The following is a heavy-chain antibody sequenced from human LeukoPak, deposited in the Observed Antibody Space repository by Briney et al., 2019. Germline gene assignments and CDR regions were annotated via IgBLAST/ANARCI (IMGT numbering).Heavy chain of an antibody. V-gene: IGHV1-2*02. CDR3: ARDRVVSGLTLDAFDS. J-gene: IGHJ3*02. D-gene: IGHD3-3*01. Sequence: ASVKVSCKTSGYTFTGYYMHWVRQAPGQGLEWMGWINPNSVGTNYAQTFQGRVTMTRDTSIYTAYMELSSLRSDDTAVYYCARDRVVSGLTLDAFDSWGQGTMVTVSS. CDR1: GYTFTGYY. CDR2: INPNSVGT.